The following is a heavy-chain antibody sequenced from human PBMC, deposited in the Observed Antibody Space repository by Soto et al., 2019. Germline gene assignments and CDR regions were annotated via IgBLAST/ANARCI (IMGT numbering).Heavy chain of an antibody. V-gene: IGHV3-23*01. D-gene: IGHD3-10*01. Sequence: PGGSLRLSRAAPWFTFNNYAMTRVPQAPGKGLEWVSAISGGGDTTSYADSVKGRFTVSRDGSKNTLYLQMSSLRAEDTALYYCAKGRGGSGSLTPRVDFWGQGTLVTVSS. CDR2: ISGGGDTT. CDR3: AKGRGGSGSLTPRVDF. CDR1: WFTFNNYA. J-gene: IGHJ4*02.